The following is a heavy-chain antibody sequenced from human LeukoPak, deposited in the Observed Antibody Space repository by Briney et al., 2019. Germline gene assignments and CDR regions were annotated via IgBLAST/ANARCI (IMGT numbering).Heavy chain of an antibody. CDR2: IYPGDSDT. Sequence: GESLKISCQGSGYSFTSYWIDWVRQMPGKGLEWMGIIYPGDSDTRYSPSFQGQVTISADKSISTAYLQWSSLKASDTAMYYCAILRRGYSSSWYGFDYWGQGTLVTVSS. D-gene: IGHD6-13*01. J-gene: IGHJ4*02. CDR3: AILRRGYSSSWYGFDY. V-gene: IGHV5-51*01. CDR1: GYSFTSYW.